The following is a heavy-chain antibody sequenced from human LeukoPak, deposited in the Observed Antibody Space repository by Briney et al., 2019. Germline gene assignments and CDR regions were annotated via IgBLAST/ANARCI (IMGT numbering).Heavy chain of an antibody. D-gene: IGHD6-19*01. V-gene: IGHV3-74*01. CDR1: GFTFSSYW. J-gene: IGHJ4*02. CDR2: INSDGSST. CDR3: ARVAISGWYFDY. Sequence: GGSLRLSCAASGFTFSSYWMHWVRQAPGKGLVWVSRINSDGSSTSYADSVKGRFTISRDNAKNTLYLQMNILRAEDTAVYYCARVAISGWYFDYWGQGTLVTVSS.